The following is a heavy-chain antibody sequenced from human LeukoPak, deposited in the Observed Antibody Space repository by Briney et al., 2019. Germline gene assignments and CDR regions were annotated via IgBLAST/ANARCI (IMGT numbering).Heavy chain of an antibody. D-gene: IGHD6-13*01. J-gene: IGHJ4*02. Sequence: GGSLRLSCAASGFTFSSYAMHWVRHAPGKGLEWAALISYDGSNTYYADSVKGRFTISRDNSKNTLYLQINSLRPEDTAVYYCAREGSSSWYRFEYWGQGTLVTVSS. CDR3: AREGSSSWYRFEY. V-gene: IGHV3-30-3*01. CDR2: ISYDGSNT. CDR1: GFTFSSYA.